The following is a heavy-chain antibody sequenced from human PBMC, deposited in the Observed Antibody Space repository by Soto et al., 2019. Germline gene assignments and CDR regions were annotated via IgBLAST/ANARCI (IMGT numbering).Heavy chain of an antibody. V-gene: IGHV1-69*13. Sequence: SVKVSCKASGCTFSSYAISWVRQAPGQGLEWMGGIIPIFGTANYAQKFQGRVTITADESTSTAYMELSSLRSEDTAVYYCARGPYYYGSGSSLDYWGQGTLVTVSS. CDR3: ARGPYYYGSGSSLDY. J-gene: IGHJ4*02. CDR2: IIPIFGTA. D-gene: IGHD3-10*01. CDR1: GCTFSSYA.